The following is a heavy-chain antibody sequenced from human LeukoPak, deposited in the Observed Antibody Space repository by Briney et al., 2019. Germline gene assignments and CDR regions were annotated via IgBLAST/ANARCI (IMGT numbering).Heavy chain of an antibody. D-gene: IGHD3-16*01. CDR2: FHYDAST. Sequence: SETLSHTCTVSGASLTQHYGSWLRQPPGKGLEYIGYFHYDASTNYTSSVRSRVTILADTSKNQFTLNLRSVTAADTAKSYCTRGISDHYPSVGGFAFDIWGQGTMVAVSS. CDR3: TRGISDHYPSVGGFAFDI. CDR1: GASLTQHY. J-gene: IGHJ3*02. V-gene: IGHV4-59*11.